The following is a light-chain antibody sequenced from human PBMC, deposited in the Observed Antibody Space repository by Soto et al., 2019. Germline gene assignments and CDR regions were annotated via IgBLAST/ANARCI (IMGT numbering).Light chain of an antibody. CDR1: SSDVGGYNY. CDR2: EVS. Sequence: QSVLTQPASVSWSPGQSITISCTGTSSDVGGYNYVSWYQQRPGKAPKLMIYEVSNRPSGVSNRFSGSKSGNTASLTISGLQAEDEADYYCSSYTSSSTPPYVFGTGTKVTVL. J-gene: IGLJ1*01. CDR3: SSYTSSSTPPYV. V-gene: IGLV2-14*01.